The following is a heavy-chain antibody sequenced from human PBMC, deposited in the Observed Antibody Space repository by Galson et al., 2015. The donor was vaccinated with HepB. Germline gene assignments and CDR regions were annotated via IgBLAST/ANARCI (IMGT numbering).Heavy chain of an antibody. CDR2: ISSSSSYI. J-gene: IGHJ4*02. V-gene: IGHV3-21*01. CDR1: GFTFSSYS. Sequence: SLRLSCAASGFTFSSYSMNWVRHAPGKGLEWVSSISSSSSYIYYADSVKGRFTISRDNAKNSLYLQMNSLRAEDTAVYYCAREWGAMVRGVIVGYYFDYWGQGTLVTVSS. CDR3: AREWGAMVRGVIVGYYFDY. D-gene: IGHD3-10*01.